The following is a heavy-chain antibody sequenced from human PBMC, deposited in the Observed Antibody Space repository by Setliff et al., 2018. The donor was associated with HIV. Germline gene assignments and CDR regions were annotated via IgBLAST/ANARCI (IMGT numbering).Heavy chain of an antibody. J-gene: IGHJ4*02. Sequence: PSETLSLTCAVAGGSISSNNWWSWVRQHPGKGLEWIGEIYHGGSTNYNSSLKSRVTISVDKSKNQFSLKLTSVTAADTAVYYCASSSNPDTRAYYPDYWGQGTRVTVSS. V-gene: IGHV4-4*02. CDR1: GGSISSNNW. D-gene: IGHD3-22*01. CDR2: IYHGGST. CDR3: ASSSNPDTRAYYPDY.